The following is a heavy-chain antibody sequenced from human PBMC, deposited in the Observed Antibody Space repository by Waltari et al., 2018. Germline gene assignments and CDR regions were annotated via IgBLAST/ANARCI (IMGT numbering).Heavy chain of an antibody. D-gene: IGHD2-15*01. J-gene: IGHJ4*02. CDR1: ACIFDHYW. V-gene: IGHV3-74*03. Sequence: EVQLVESGGGSVQPGGSLRLSCAASACIFDHYWMHWVRQAPARGLEWVSRENFDGNKITNATSVKGRLTNSRGRAKSILYLGVNSLRVEETAVYYCAVREKGGYCEDGYCHGRLDSWGEGTLVSVSS. CDR3: AVREKGGYCEDGYCHGRLDS. CDR2: ENFDGNKI.